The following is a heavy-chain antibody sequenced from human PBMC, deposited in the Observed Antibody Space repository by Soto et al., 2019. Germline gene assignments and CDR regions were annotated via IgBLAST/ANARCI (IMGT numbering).Heavy chain of an antibody. J-gene: IGHJ6*02. CDR2: IIPIFGTA. V-gene: IGHV1-69*06. Sequence: QVQLVQSGAEVKKPGSSVKVSCKASGDTFSSYAISWVRQAPGQGLEWMGGIIPIFGTANYAQKFQGRVTITADKCTSTAYMELSSLRSEDTAVYYCSSRLGYSSSWCYGMDVWGQGTTVTVSS. CDR3: SSRLGYSSSWCYGMDV. CDR1: GDTFSSYA. D-gene: IGHD6-13*01.